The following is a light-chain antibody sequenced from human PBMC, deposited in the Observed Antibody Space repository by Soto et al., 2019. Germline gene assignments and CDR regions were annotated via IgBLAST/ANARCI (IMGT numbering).Light chain of an antibody. CDR3: SSYTTSSLYV. Sequence: QSVLTQPASVSGSPGQSITISCSGTNSDVGGYNYVSWYQQHPGKAPKLMIYDVSYRPSGISNRFSGSKSDNTVSLTISGLQAEDEADYYCSSYTTSSLYVFGTGTKVTVL. CDR1: NSDVGGYNY. V-gene: IGLV2-14*01. CDR2: DVS. J-gene: IGLJ1*01.